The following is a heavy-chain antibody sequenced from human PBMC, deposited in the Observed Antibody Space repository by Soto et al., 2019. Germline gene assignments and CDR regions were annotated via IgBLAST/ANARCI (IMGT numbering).Heavy chain of an antibody. CDR1: GFTFRSYA. Sequence: GSLRLSCAASGFTFRSYAMSWVRQAPAKGLELVSAISGSGGSTYYADSVKGRFTISSDNSKNTLYLQMNSLRAGDTAVYYCAKKARLASPSDYWGKGATATVPS. CDR2: ISGSGGST. V-gene: IGHV3-23*01. CDR3: AKKARLASPSDY. J-gene: IGHJ4*02.